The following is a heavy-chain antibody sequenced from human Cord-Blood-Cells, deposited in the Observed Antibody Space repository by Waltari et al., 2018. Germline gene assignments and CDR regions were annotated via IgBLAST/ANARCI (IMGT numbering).Heavy chain of an antibody. V-gene: IGHV3-49*03. J-gene: IGHJ4*02. CDR3: TRGCSSTSCYRAFDY. CDR2: IRSKAYGGTT. Sequence: EVQLVESGGGLVQPGRSLRLSCTASGFTFGDYAMSCFRQAPGKGLEWVGFIRSKAYGGTTEYAASVKGRFTISRDDSKSIAYLQMNSLKTEDTAVYYCTRGCSSTSCYRAFDYWGQGTLVTVSS. D-gene: IGHD2-2*01. CDR1: GFTFGDYA.